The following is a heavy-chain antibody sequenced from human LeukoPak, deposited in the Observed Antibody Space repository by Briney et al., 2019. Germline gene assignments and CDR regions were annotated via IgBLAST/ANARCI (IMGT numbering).Heavy chain of an antibody. V-gene: IGHV3-30*04. D-gene: IGHD3-22*01. CDR3: ARARNGTLIY. CDR2: ISYDGSHQ. Sequence: GGSLRLSCAGSGFPFSTYTMNWVRQAPGKGLEWVAVISYDGSHQYSADSVKGRLSISRDNSRHTLYLQMNSLRPEDTAVYYRARARNGTLIYWGQGTLVIVSS. J-gene: IGHJ4*02. CDR1: GFPFSTYT.